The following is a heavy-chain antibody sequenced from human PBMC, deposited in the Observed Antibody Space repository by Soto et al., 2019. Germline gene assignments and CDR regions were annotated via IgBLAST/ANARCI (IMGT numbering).Heavy chain of an antibody. D-gene: IGHD3-3*01. CDR1: GGSISSGGYY. Sequence: PSETLSLTCTVSGGSISSGGYYWSWIRQHPGKGLEWIGYIYYSGSTYYNPSLKSRVTISVDTSKNQFSLKLSSVTAADTAVYYCARVTAYYDFWSGPHGFDYWGQGTLVTVSS. J-gene: IGHJ4*02. CDR2: IYYSGST. CDR3: ARVTAYYDFWSGPHGFDY. V-gene: IGHV4-31*03.